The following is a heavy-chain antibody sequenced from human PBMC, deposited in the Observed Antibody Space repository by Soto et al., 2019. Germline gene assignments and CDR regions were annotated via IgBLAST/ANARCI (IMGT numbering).Heavy chain of an antibody. CDR2: ISYDGSNK. V-gene: IGHV3-30*18. D-gene: IGHD1-7*01. Sequence: GGSLRLSCAACGFTFSSYGMHWVRQAPGKGLEWVAVISYDGSNKYYADSVKGRFTISRDNSKNTLYLQMNSLRAEDTAVYYCAKDQDNWNYRSYYGMDVRGQENTLTIS. J-gene: IGHJ6*02. CDR3: AKDQDNWNYRSYYGMDV. CDR1: GFTFSSYG.